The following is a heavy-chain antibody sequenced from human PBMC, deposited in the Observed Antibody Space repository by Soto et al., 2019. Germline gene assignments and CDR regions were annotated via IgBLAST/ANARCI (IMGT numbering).Heavy chain of an antibody. D-gene: IGHD1-26*01. J-gene: IGHJ5*02. CDR2: INSDVGTT. CDR1: GFTFSSDW. V-gene: IGHV3-74*01. CDR3: ARVATGSYNWFDP. Sequence: GGSLRLSCAASGFTFSSDWMHWVRQAPGKGLMWVSRINSDVGTTTYADSVKGRFTISRDNAKNTLFLQMNSLRAEDTAVYFCARVATGSYNWFDPWGHGTLVTVSS.